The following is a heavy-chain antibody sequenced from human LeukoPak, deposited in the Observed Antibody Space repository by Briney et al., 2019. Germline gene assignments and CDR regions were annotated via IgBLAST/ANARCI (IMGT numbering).Heavy chain of an antibody. CDR2: IYYSGST. V-gene: IGHV4-31*03. D-gene: IGHD5-12*01. CDR3: ARAQYSGYEPLDAFDI. J-gene: IGHJ3*02. CDR1: GGSISSGGYY. Sequence: SQTLSLTCTVSGGSISSGGYYWSWIRQHPGKGLEWIGYIYYSGSTYYNPSLKSRVTISVDTSKNQFSLKLSSVTAADTAVYYCARAQYSGYEPLDAFDIWGQGTMVTVSS.